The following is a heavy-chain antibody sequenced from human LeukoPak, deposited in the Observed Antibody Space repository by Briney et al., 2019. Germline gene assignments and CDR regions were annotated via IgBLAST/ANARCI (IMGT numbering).Heavy chain of an antibody. D-gene: IGHD5-18*01. Sequence: SETLSLTCTVSGGSIGSYYWTWIRQPPGKGLEWIGYIHYSGSTIYSPSLKSRVTMSVDTSKNQFSLKVNSVTAMDTAIYYCARSGRKGTYVETDTDCSGPGFLVTVSS. CDR1: GGSIGSYY. J-gene: IGHJ4*02. V-gene: IGHV4-59*01. CDR2: IHYSGST. CDR3: ARSGRKGTYVETDTDC.